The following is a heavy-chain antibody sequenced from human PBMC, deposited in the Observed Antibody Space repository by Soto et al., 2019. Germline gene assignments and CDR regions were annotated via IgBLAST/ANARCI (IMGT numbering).Heavy chain of an antibody. CDR3: SSGPRLLVLVSASYWSFDL. D-gene: IGHD2-15*01. Sequence: QVQLVQSGAEVKKPGSSVKVSCKASGGTFSSYAISWVRQAPGQGLEWMGGIIPIFGTANYAQKLQGRVTITAYESTSPAFMELRSLRSDDTAVYYCSSGPRLLVLVSASYWSFDLCGRGSLVTLSS. CDR1: GGTFSSYA. V-gene: IGHV1-69*12. CDR2: IIPIFGTA. J-gene: IGHJ2*01.